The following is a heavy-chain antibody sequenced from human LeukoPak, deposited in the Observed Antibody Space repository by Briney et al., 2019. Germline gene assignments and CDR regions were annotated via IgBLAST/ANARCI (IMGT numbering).Heavy chain of an antibody. CDR1: NGSISSNTYF. CDR2: MSSSGIS. Sequence: PSQTLSLTCTVSNGSISSNTYFWSWIRQPAGQGLEWIGRMSSSGISTYSPSLKSRVTISIDTSRNQFSMNLNSVTAADTAVYYCAKGAGPPWFDPWGQGTLVTVSS. V-gene: IGHV4-61*02. CDR3: AKGAGPPWFDP. D-gene: IGHD6-19*01. J-gene: IGHJ5*02.